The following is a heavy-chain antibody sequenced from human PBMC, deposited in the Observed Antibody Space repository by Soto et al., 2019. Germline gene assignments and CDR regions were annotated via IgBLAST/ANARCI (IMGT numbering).Heavy chain of an antibody. D-gene: IGHD5-12*01. CDR2: ISTYNGDT. J-gene: IGHJ6*02. V-gene: IGHV1-18*03. CDR3: AREGVAPYYYYGMDV. CDR1: GYTFTRSG. Sequence: ASVKVSCKASGYTFTRSGISWVRQAPGQGLEWMGWISTYNGDTNYAQTFQGRVTMTTDTSTSTVYMELRSLRSDDMAVYYCAREGVAPYYYYGMDVWGQGTTVTSP.